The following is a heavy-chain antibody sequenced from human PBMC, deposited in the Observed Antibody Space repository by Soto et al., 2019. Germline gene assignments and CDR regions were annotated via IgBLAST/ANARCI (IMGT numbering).Heavy chain of an antibody. CDR3: ARGGGVVTVIDNLRNYYYYYGMDV. V-gene: IGHV1-69*01. D-gene: IGHD3-3*01. CDR1: GGTFSSYA. CDR2: IIPIFGTA. J-gene: IGHJ6*02. Sequence: QVQLVQSGAEVKKPGSSVKVSCKASGGTFSSYAISWVRQAPGQGLEWMGGIIPIFGTANYAQKFQGRVTITADESTSTAYMELSSLRSEDTAVYYCARGGGVVTVIDNLRNYYYYYGMDVWGQGTTVTVSS.